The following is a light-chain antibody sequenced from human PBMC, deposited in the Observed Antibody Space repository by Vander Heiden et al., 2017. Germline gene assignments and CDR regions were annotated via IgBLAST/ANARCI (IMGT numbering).Light chain of an antibody. V-gene: IGLV2-11*01. CDR1: STDGGGYND. Sequence: QSSLPHPRSVPGSAGQSVTISGTGTSTDGGGYNDVAWYQQYPHKAPQLTTNDVTQRPSGVPCRFSESNCGYAASLTISGHQAEEEADYCCCSYAGSYVYVVGTGTTVTVL. J-gene: IGLJ1*01. CDR3: CSYAGSYVYV. CDR2: DVT.